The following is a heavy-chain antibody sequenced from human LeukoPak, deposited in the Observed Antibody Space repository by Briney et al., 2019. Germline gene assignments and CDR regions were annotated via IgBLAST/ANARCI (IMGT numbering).Heavy chain of an antibody. Sequence: PGGSLRLSCAASGFTFDDYTMHWVRQAPGKGLEWVSLISWDGGSTYYADSVKGRFTTSRDNSKNSLYLQMNSLRAEDTALYYCAKDLGYSSSSFAFDYWGQGTLVTVSS. V-gene: IGHV3-43*01. CDR1: GFTFDDYT. D-gene: IGHD6-6*01. CDR3: AKDLGYSSSSFAFDY. J-gene: IGHJ4*02. CDR2: ISWDGGST.